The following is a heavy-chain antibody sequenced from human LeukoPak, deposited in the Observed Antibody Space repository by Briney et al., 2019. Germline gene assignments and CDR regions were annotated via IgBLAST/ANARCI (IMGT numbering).Heavy chain of an antibody. Sequence: GGSLRLSCAASGFTFSSYSMNWVRQAPGKGLEWVSSISSSSSYIYYADSVKGRFTISRDNAKNSLYLQMNSLRAEDTAVYYCARGRRIAAAGLYYFDCWGQGTLVTVSS. V-gene: IGHV3-21*01. CDR1: GFTFSSYS. CDR2: ISSSSSYI. CDR3: ARGRRIAAAGLYYFDC. J-gene: IGHJ4*02. D-gene: IGHD6-13*01.